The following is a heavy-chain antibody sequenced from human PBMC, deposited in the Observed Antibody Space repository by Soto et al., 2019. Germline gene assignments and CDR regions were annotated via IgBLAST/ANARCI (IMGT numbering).Heavy chain of an antibody. V-gene: IGHV1-8*01. CDR2: MNPNSGDR. Sequence: QVHLVQSGAEVKKPGASVKVSCKASGYTFTSYDINWVRQVAGQGLEWMGWMNPNSGDRAYAQEFQGRVTMSRNTSISIAYMELSSLRPADTAVYYCARGLKMLRVFGLKTYYYYYVDVWGKGTTVTLSS. J-gene: IGHJ6*03. CDR1: GYTFTSYD. D-gene: IGHD3-10*01. CDR3: ARGLKMLRVFGLKTYYYYYVDV.